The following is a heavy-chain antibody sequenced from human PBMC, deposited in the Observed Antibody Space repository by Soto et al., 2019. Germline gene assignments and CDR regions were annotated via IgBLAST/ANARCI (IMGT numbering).Heavy chain of an antibody. V-gene: IGHV1-18*01. CDR3: ERYGVTPKHFDF. J-gene: IGHJ4*02. CDR2: ISAYTGNT. Sequence: ASVKVSCKASGYTFTSYGINWVRQAPGQGLEWMGWISAYTGNTNYAQHFQGRVTMTPDTSTSTAYMELSILRSDDTAVYYCERYGVTPKHFDFWGQGILVTGSS. CDR1: GYTFTSYG. D-gene: IGHD3-16*02.